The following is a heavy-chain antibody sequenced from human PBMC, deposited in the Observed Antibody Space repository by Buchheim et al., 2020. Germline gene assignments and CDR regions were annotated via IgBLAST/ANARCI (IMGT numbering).Heavy chain of an antibody. D-gene: IGHD6-19*01. CDR2: IYSGGST. V-gene: IGHV4-39*07. J-gene: IGHJ6*02. CDR1: GASINSGGYY. CDR3: ARGSYQTGWRGFSYYSMDV. Sequence: HLQGSGPGLVRPSETLSLTCTVSGASINSGGYYWDWVRQPPGKGLEWVGHIYSGGSTYSNPSLKSRVTISFDASNNQISLMLTSVTAADTGTYYCARGSYQTGWRGFSYYSMDVWGQGT.